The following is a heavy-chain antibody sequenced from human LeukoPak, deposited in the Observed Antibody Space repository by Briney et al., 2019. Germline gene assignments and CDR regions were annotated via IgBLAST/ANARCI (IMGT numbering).Heavy chain of an antibody. CDR1: GFMFDDYD. CDR2: ISWNSGRI. Sequence: GGSLRLSCAASGFMFDDYDMHWVRQAPGKGLEGVSGISWNSGRIGYADSVKGRFTISRDSAKNSLYLQMNSLRTEDTALYYCAKDISRSSSFYLAFDYWGQGTLVTVSS. CDR3: AKDISRSSSFYLAFDY. V-gene: IGHV3-9*01. J-gene: IGHJ4*02. D-gene: IGHD6-13*01.